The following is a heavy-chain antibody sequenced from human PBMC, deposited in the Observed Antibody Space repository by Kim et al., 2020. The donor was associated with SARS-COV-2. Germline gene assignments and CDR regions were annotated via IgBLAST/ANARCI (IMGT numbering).Heavy chain of an antibody. Sequence: SVKVSCKASGGTFSSYAINWVRLAPGQGLEWMGGFTPIFGTANYAQRFQGRVTITADESTSTVYMDLSSLRAEDTALYFCARAPLHDFGDYYFDYWGQGTLVTVSS. D-gene: IGHD4-17*01. CDR2: FTPIFGTA. J-gene: IGHJ4*02. CDR1: GGTFSSYA. V-gene: IGHV1-69*13. CDR3: ARAPLHDFGDYYFDY.